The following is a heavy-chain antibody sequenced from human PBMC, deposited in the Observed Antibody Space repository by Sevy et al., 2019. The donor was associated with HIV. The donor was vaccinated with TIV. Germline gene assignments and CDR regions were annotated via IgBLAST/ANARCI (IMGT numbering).Heavy chain of an antibody. Sequence: GGSLRLSCAASGFTFSNAWMSWVRQAPGKGLEWVGRIKSKTDGGTTDYAAPVKGRFTISRDDSKNTLYLQMNSLKTEDTAVYYCTTDFWSGSDGDYWGQGTLVTVSS. D-gene: IGHD3-3*01. CDR2: IKSKTDGGTT. CDR3: TTDFWSGSDGDY. J-gene: IGHJ4*02. CDR1: GFTFSNAW. V-gene: IGHV3-15*01.